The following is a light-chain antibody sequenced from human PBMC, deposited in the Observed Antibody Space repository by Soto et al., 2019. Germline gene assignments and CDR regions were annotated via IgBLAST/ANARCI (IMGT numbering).Light chain of an antibody. CDR3: QQFNSYWWT. Sequence: ALQLNQSPSSLSASVGDRVTITCRASEGGSSALAWYQQKPGKAPNLLISDASSLESGVQSRFSGSGSGTDFTLTISSLQPEDFATYYCQQFNSYWWTGGQGTKVEIK. V-gene: IGKV1-13*02. CDR2: DAS. J-gene: IGKJ1*01. CDR1: EGGSSA.